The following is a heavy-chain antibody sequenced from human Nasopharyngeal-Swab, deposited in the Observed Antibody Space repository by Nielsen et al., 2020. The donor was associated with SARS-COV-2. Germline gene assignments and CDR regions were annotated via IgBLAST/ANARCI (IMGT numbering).Heavy chain of an antibody. D-gene: IGHD5-18*01. CDR1: GYSFTSYW. J-gene: IGHJ4*02. Sequence: GESLKISCKGSGYSFTSYWISWVRQMPGKGLEWMGRIDPSDSYTNCSPSFQGHVTISADKSISTAYLQWSSLKASDTAMYYCARVKDTAMIKFLDYWGQGTLVTVSS. CDR2: IDPSDSYT. V-gene: IGHV5-10-1*01. CDR3: ARVKDTAMIKFLDY.